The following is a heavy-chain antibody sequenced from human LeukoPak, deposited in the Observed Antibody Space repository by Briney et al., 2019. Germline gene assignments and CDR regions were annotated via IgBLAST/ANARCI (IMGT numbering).Heavy chain of an antibody. J-gene: IGHJ3*02. Sequence: SQTLSLTCAISGDSVSSNSAAWNWIRQSPSRGLEWLGRTYYRSKWYNDYAVSVKSRITINPDTSKNQFSLQLNSVTPEDTAVYYCATGYCSGGSRYSDAFDIWGQGTMVTVSS. D-gene: IGHD2-15*01. CDR3: ATGYCSGGSRYSDAFDI. CDR1: GDSVSSNSAA. V-gene: IGHV6-1*01. CDR2: TYYRSKWYN.